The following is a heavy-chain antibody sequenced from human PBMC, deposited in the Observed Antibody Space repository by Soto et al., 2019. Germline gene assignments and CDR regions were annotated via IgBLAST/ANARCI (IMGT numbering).Heavy chain of an antibody. D-gene: IGHD1-7*01. J-gene: IGHJ6*02. CDR2: INHSGST. Sequence: SETLSLTCAVYGGSFSVYYWSWIRQPPGKGLEWIGEINHSGSTNYNPSLKSRVTISVDTSKNQFSLKLSSVTAADTAVYYCAIGLPNISNWNYVNYYYYYGMDVWGQGTTVT. V-gene: IGHV4-34*01. CDR1: GGSFSVYY. CDR3: AIGLPNISNWNYVNYYYYYGMDV.